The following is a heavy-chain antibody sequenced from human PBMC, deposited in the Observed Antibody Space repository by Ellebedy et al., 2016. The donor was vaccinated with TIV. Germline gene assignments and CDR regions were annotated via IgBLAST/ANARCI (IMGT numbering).Heavy chain of an antibody. CDR2: IYYSGST. D-gene: IGHD2-15*01. V-gene: IGHV4-59*01. CDR1: GGSITHFY. J-gene: IGHJ3*02. CDR3: ASADTPDAFDI. Sequence: MPSETLSLTCSVSGGSITHFYWTWIRQPPGKGLEWIGYIYYSGSTNYNPSLKSRVTISVDTSKNQFSLKLSSVTAADTAVYYCASADTPDAFDIWGQGTMVTVSS.